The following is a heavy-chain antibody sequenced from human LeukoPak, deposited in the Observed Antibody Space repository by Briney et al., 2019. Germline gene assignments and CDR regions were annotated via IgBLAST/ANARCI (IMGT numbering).Heavy chain of an antibody. J-gene: IGHJ4*02. CDR3: AKDNYYDSSGYYSYSFDY. D-gene: IGHD3-22*01. V-gene: IGHV3-30*18. CDR2: ISYDGSNK. CDR1: GFTFSSYG. Sequence: GGSPRLSCAASGFTFSSYGMHWVRQAPGKGLEWVAVISYDGSNKYYADSVKGRFTISRDNSKNTLYLQMNSLRAEDTAVYYCAKDNYYDSSGYYSYSFDYWGQGTLVTVSS.